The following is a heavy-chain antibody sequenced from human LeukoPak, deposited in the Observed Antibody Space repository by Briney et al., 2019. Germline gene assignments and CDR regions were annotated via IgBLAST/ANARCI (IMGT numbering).Heavy chain of an antibody. V-gene: IGHV3-23*01. CDR3: AGDANSYCGGDCYSL. CDR2: ISGSGGST. Sequence: GGSLRLSCAASGFTFSSYAMSWVRQAPGKGLEWVSAISGSGGSTYYADSVKGRFTISRDNSKNTLYLQMNSLRAEDTAVYYCAGDANSYCGGDCYSLWGQGTLVTVSS. CDR1: GFTFSSYA. D-gene: IGHD2-21*02. J-gene: IGHJ4*02.